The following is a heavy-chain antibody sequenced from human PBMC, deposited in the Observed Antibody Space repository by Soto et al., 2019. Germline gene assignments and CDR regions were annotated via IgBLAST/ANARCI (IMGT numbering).Heavy chain of an antibody. J-gene: IGHJ4*02. V-gene: IGHV4-4*07. CDR2: VFSSVSA. CDR1: GVSVRSYT. CDR3: ARDGMTTGDT. Sequence: LSLTCIVSGVSVRSYTWSWVRQPANKGLEWIGRVFSSVSATYNPSLKSRVTITMDTPENRISLKLDSVTAADAGVYYCARDGMTTGDTWGPGTAVTVSS. D-gene: IGHD2-21*02.